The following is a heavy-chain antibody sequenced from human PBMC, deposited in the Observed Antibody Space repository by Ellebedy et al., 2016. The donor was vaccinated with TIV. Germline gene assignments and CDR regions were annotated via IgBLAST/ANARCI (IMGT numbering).Heavy chain of an antibody. Sequence: SETLSLXCAVYGGSFSGYYWSWIRQPPGKGLEWIGEINHSGSTNYNPSLKSRVTISVDTSKNQFSLKLSSVTAADTAVYYCARVCGSGGSCPLGLFDYWGQGTLVTVSS. CDR2: INHSGST. CDR3: ARVCGSGGSCPLGLFDY. V-gene: IGHV4-34*01. CDR1: GGSFSGYY. J-gene: IGHJ4*02. D-gene: IGHD2-15*01.